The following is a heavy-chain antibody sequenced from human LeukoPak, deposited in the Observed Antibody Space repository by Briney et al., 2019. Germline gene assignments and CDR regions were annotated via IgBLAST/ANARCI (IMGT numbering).Heavy chain of an antibody. Sequence: GASEKVSCKASGYTFTSYAMHWVRQAPGQRLEWMGWINAGNGNTKYSQKFQGRVTITRDTSASTAYMELSSLRSEDTAVYYCARELYCSGGSCYSGFDPWGQGTLVTVSS. CDR2: INAGNGNT. D-gene: IGHD2-15*01. CDR1: GYTFTSYA. J-gene: IGHJ5*02. V-gene: IGHV1-3*01. CDR3: ARELYCSGGSCYSGFDP.